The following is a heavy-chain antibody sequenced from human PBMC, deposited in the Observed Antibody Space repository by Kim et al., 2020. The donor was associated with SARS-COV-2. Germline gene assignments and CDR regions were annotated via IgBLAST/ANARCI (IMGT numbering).Heavy chain of an antibody. J-gene: IGHJ3*02. D-gene: IGHD5-12*01. CDR3: ARDRKEMATIWLGLGAFDI. CDR1: GGTFSSYA. Sequence: SVKVSCKASGGTFSSYAISWVRQAPGQGLEWMGRIIPILGIANYAQKFQGRVTITADKSTSTAYMELSSLRSEDTAVYYCARDRKEMATIWLGLGAFDIWGQGTMVTVSS. CDR2: IIPILGIA. V-gene: IGHV1-69*04.